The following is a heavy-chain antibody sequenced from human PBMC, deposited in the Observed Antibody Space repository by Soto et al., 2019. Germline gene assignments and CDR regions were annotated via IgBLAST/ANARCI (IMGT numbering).Heavy chain of an antibody. CDR2: INHSGSV. CDR3: ARKPYYGSGSYRGSNWFDP. D-gene: IGHD3-10*01. CDR1: GGSFSGYY. J-gene: IGHJ5*02. V-gene: IGHV4-34*01. Sequence: QVQLQQWGAGLLKPSETLSLTCAVYGGSFSGYYWSWIRQPPGKGLEWIGEINHSGSVNYNPSLKSRVTISVDTSKNQFSLKLSSVAAADTAVYYCARKPYYGSGSYRGSNWFDPWGQGTLVTVSS.